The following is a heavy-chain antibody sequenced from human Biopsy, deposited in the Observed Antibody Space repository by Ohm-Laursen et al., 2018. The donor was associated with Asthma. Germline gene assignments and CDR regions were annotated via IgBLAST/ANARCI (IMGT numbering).Heavy chain of an antibody. V-gene: IGHV1-24*01. J-gene: IGHJ4*02. CDR1: GYSLTDLS. CDR2: HDHEEGGT. D-gene: IGHD4-17*01. Sequence: GASVKVSCKISGYSLTDLSVHWVRQAPGQGLEWMGGHDHEEGGTVNARRSQGRVTMTEDTSTDTAYMELSSLSSDDTAVYYCASDFPKDYVRYNFQFWGQGTLVTVSS. CDR3: ASDFPKDYVRYNFQF.